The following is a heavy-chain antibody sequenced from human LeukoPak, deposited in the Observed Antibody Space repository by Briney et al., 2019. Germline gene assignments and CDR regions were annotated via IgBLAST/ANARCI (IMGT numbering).Heavy chain of an antibody. Sequence: GGSLRLSCAASGFIFNKHAMSWVRQAPGKGLEWVAVISYDGSNKYYADSVKGRFTISRDNSKNTLYLQMNSLRAEDTAVYYCARDRLGGSYVGYYYYYGMDVWGQGTTVTVSS. CDR1: GFIFNKHA. V-gene: IGHV3-30-3*01. CDR2: ISYDGSNK. CDR3: ARDRLGGSYVGYYYYYGMDV. J-gene: IGHJ6*02. D-gene: IGHD1-26*01.